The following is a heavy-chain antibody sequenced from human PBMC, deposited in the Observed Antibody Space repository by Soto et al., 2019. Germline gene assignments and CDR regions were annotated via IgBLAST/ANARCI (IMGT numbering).Heavy chain of an antibody. Sequence: GASLNVSCKASGYTFTSYAMHWVRQAPGQRLEWMGWINAGNGNTKYSQKFQGRVTITRDTSASTAYMELSSLRSEDTAVYYCERALTLPGTADAFDIWGQGTMVTVSS. V-gene: IGHV1-3*01. CDR2: INAGNGNT. CDR1: GYTFTSYA. D-gene: IGHD1-1*01. J-gene: IGHJ3*02. CDR3: ERALTLPGTADAFDI.